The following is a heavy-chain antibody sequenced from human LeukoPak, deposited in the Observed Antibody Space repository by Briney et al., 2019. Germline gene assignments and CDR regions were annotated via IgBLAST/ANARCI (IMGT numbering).Heavy chain of an antibody. CDR2: ISGSGGST. D-gene: IGHD3-22*01. J-gene: IGHJ4*02. V-gene: IGHV3-23*01. Sequence: QPGGSLRLSCAASGFTFSSYAMSWVRQAPGMGLEWVSAISGSGGSTYYADSVKGRFTISRDNSKNTLYLQMNSLRAEDTAVYYCAKEPYDSSGYEYYFDYWGQGTLVTVSS. CDR1: GFTFSSYA. CDR3: AKEPYDSSGYEYYFDY.